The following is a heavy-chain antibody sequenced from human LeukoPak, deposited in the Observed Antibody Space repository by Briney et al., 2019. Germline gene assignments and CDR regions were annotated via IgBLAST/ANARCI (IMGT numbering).Heavy chain of an antibody. J-gene: IGHJ2*01. CDR1: GFNFDDYA. CDR3: TRRAARWQFDL. D-gene: IGHD5-24*01. V-gene: IGHV3-9*01. CDR2: INWKTGNG. Sequence: RPGGSLRLSCAVSGFNFDDYAMHWVRQAPGRGLAWVSGINWKTGNGIYADSVKGRFTISRDNAKNSLYLQMSSLRAEDTALYYCTRRAARWQFDLWGRGTLLTVSS.